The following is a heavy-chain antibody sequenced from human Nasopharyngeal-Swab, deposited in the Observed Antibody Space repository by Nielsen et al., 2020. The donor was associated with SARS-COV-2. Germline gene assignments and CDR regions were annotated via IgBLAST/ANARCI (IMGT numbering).Heavy chain of an antibody. CDR1: GYTFTSYD. V-gene: IGHV1-8*01. D-gene: IGHD3-10*01. CDR3: ARGRGGWFGESFDY. J-gene: IGHJ4*02. Sequence: ASVQVSCKASGYTFTSYDINWVRQATGRGLEWMGWMNPNSGNTGYAQKFQGRVTMTRNTSISTAYMELSSLRSEDTAVYYCARGRGGWFGESFDYWGQGTLVTVSS. CDR2: MNPNSGNT.